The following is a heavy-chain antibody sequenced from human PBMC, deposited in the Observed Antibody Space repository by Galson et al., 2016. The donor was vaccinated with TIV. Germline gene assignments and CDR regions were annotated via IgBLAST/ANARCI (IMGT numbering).Heavy chain of an antibody. CDR2: MTWNGNEI. Sequence: LILSCAASGFTFDDFVMHWVRQAPGKGLEWVSGMTWNGNEIGYADSVRGRFTISRDSATNSLYLQMNSLRPEDTALYFCSRGILGVHTVAFDVWGQGTMVTVS. CDR1: GFTFDDFV. CDR3: SRGILGVHTVAFDV. V-gene: IGHV3-9*01. D-gene: IGHD1-26*01. J-gene: IGHJ3*01.